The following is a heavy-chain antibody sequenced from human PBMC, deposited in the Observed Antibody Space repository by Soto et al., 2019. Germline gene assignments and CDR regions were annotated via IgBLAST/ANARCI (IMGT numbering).Heavy chain of an antibody. CDR1: GGSISSGGYS. V-gene: IGHV4-30-2*01. CDR2: IYHSGRT. J-gene: IGHJ4*02. CDR3: AGGPGVARNY. D-gene: IGHD5-12*01. Sequence: QLQLQESGSGLVKPSQTLSLTCAVSGGSISSGGYSWSWIRQPPGKGLEWIGYIYHSGRTYYNPSLKRRVTISVDMSKTQFSLKLSSVTAADTAVYYCAGGPGVARNYWGQGTLVTVSS.